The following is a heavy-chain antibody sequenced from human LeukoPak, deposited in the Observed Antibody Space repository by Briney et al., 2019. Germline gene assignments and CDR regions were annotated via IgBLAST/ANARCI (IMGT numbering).Heavy chain of an antibody. CDR2: ISYDGSNK. CDR3: ARARRYCSGGSCYYFDY. Sequence: PGGSLRLSCGASGFTFNSYNMNWVRQAPGKGLEWVAVISYDGSNKYYADSVKGRFTISRDNSKNTLYLQMNSLRAEDTAVYYCARARRYCSGGSCYYFDYWGQGTLVTVSS. J-gene: IGHJ4*02. V-gene: IGHV3-30-3*01. D-gene: IGHD2-15*01. CDR1: GFTFNSYN.